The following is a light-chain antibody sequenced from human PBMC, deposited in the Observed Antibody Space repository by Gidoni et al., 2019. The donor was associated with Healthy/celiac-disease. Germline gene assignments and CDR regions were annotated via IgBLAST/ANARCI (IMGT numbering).Light chain of an antibody. CDR3: QHFRA. CDR2: GAS. CDR1: QSVSSSY. Sequence: EIVLTPSPGTLSLSPGERATLSCRASQSVSSSYLAWYQQKPGQAPRLLIYGASSRATGIPDRFRGSGSGTDFTLTISRLAPEDFAVYYCQHFRAFGQGTTVEIK. J-gene: IGKJ1*01. V-gene: IGKV3-20*01.